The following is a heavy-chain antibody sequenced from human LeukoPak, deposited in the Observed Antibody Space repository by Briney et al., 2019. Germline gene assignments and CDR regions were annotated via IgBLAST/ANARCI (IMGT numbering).Heavy chain of an antibody. CDR3: ARRSGSYYGGGLDY. CDR1: GFTFGSYG. Sequence: GGSLRLSCAASGFTFGSYGMHWVRQAPGKGLEWVAFIRYDGSYQYYADSVKGRFTISRDNSKNTLYLQMNSLRAEDTAVYYCARRSGSYYGGGLDYWGQGTLVTVSS. J-gene: IGHJ4*02. CDR2: IRYDGSYQ. D-gene: IGHD1-26*01. V-gene: IGHV3-30*02.